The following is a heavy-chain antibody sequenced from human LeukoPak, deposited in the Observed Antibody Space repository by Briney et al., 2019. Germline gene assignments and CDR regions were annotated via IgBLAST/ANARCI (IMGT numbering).Heavy chain of an antibody. CDR2: ISSNGGST. Sequence: PGGSLRLSCSASGFTFSSYAMHWGRQAPGKGLEYVSAISSNGGSTYYADSVKGRFTISRDNSKNTLYLQMSSLRAEDTAVYYCVKGRGYCSGGSCYFDYWGQGTLVTVSS. D-gene: IGHD2-15*01. CDR1: GFTFSSYA. V-gene: IGHV3-64D*06. J-gene: IGHJ4*02. CDR3: VKGRGYCSGGSCYFDY.